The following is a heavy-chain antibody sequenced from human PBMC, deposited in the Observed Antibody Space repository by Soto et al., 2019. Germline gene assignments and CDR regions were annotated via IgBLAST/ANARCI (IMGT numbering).Heavy chain of an antibody. CDR3: ARDRGAPYSSSSERGYYFDY. J-gene: IGHJ4*02. D-gene: IGHD6-6*01. V-gene: IGHV3-30-3*01. Sequence: QVQLVESGGGVVQPGRSLRLSCAASGFTFSSYAMHWVRQAPGKGLEWVAVISYDGSNKYYADSVKGRFTISRDNSKNTLYLQMNSLRAEDTAVYYCARDRGAPYSSSSERGYYFDYWGQGTLVTVSS. CDR2: ISYDGSNK. CDR1: GFTFSSYA.